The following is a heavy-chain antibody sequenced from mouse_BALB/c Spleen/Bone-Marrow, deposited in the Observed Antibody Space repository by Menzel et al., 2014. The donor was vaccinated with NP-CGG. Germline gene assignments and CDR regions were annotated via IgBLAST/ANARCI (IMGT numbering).Heavy chain of an antibody. J-gene: IGHJ2*01. CDR3: TKGNYFFDY. V-gene: IGHV1S22*01. CDR1: GYTFINYW. CDR2: FYPGSGTT. Sequence: LQQPGSELVRPGASVKLSCKASGYTFINYWIHWVKRRPGQGLEWIGNFYPGSGTTNYDEKFKTKATLTVDTFSSTAYMQLSSLTSEDSAVYYCTKGNYFFDYWGQGTTLTVSS. D-gene: IGHD2-1*01.